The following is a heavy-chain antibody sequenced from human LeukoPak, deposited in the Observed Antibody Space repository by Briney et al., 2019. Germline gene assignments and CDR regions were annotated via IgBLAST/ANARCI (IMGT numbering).Heavy chain of an antibody. CDR1: GFTFSSYA. Sequence: GGSLRLSCAASGFTFSSYAMSWVRQAPGKGLEWVSGISGRDSSTYYADSVKGRFTISRETSKNTLYLQMNSLRAEDTAVYYCARDGDSSGYYHAIDFWGQGTLVTVSS. CDR2: ISGRDSST. CDR3: ARDGDSSGYYHAIDF. J-gene: IGHJ4*02. V-gene: IGHV3-23*01. D-gene: IGHD3-22*01.